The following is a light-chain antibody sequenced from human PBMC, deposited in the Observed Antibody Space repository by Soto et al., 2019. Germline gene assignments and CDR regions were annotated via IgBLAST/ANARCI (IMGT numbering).Light chain of an antibody. J-gene: IGLJ2*01. CDR1: SSDVGGYNY. Sequence: QSALTQPPSASGSPGQSVTISCTGTSSDVGGYNYVSWYQQHPGKAPKLMIYEVSKRPSGVPDRFSGSSSGAERHLTISSLQSEDEADYYCQTWGTAIHDVVFGGGTKVTVL. V-gene: IGLV2-8*01. CDR2: EVS. CDR3: QTWGTAIHDVV.